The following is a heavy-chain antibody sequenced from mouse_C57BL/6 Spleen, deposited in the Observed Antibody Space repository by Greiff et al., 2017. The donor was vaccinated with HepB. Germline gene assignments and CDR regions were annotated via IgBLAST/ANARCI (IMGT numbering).Heavy chain of an antibody. CDR2: ISDGGSYT. CDR1: GFTFSSYA. CDR3: AAGSSYAY. V-gene: IGHV5-4*03. D-gene: IGHD1-1*01. Sequence: DVKLVESGGGLVKPGGSLKLSCAASGFTFSSYAMSWVRQTPEKRLEWVATISDGGSYTYYPDNVKGRFTISRDNAKNNLYLQMSHLKSEDTAMYYCAAGSSYAYWGQGTLVTVSA. J-gene: IGHJ3*01.